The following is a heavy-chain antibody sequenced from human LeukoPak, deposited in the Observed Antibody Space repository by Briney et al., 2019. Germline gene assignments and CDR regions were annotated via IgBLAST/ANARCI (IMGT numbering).Heavy chain of an antibody. Sequence: GASVKVSCKASGYTFTGYYMHWVRQAPGQGLEWMGWINPNSGGTNYAQKFQGRVTMTRDTSISTAYMELSRLRSDDTAVYYCARSPYYDILTGYSHNWFDPWGQGTLVTVSS. CDR1: GYTFTGYY. D-gene: IGHD3-9*01. CDR2: INPNSGGT. J-gene: IGHJ5*02. V-gene: IGHV1-2*02. CDR3: ARSPYYDILTGYSHNWFDP.